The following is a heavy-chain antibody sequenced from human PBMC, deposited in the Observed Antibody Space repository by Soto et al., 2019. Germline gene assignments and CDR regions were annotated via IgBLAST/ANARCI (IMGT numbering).Heavy chain of an antibody. CDR3: ARGGKYCTNGVCSFSGMDV. CDR1: GYTFTSYG. V-gene: IGHV1-18*01. D-gene: IGHD2-8*01. CDR2: ISAYNGNT. J-gene: IGHJ6*02. Sequence: QVQLVQSGAEVKKPGASVKVSCKASGYTFTSYGISWVRQAPGQGLEWMGWISAYNGNTNYAQKFQGRVTMTTDTSTSTAYMELRGLRSDDTAVYYCARGGKYCTNGVCSFSGMDVWGQGTTVTVSS.